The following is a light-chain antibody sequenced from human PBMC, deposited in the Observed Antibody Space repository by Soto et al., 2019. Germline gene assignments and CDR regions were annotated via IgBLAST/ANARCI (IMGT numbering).Light chain of an antibody. CDR1: QSVSSN. CDR3: QQYNNWPLKSSPGDT. V-gene: IGKV3-15*01. Sequence: EIVMTQSPATLSVSPGERATLSCRASQSVSSNLAWYQQKPGQAPRLLIYGASTRATGIPARFSGSGSGTEFTLTISSLQSEDFAVYYCQQYNNWPLKSSPGDTFGQGTKLEIK. CDR2: GAS. J-gene: IGKJ2*01.